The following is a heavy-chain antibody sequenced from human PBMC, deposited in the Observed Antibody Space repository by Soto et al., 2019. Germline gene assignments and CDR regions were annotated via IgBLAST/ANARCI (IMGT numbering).Heavy chain of an antibody. J-gene: IGHJ4*02. D-gene: IGHD1-26*01. Sequence: PSETLSLTCTVSGGSISSYYWSWIRQPPGKGLEWIGYIYYSGSTNYNPSLKSRVTISVDTSKNQFSLKLSSVTAADTAVYYCAREVVGATIWGQGTLVTVSS. CDR3: AREVVGATI. V-gene: IGHV4-59*01. CDR1: GGSISSYY. CDR2: IYYSGST.